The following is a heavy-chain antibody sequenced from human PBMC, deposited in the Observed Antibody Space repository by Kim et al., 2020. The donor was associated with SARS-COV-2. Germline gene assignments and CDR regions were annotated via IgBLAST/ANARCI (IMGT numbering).Heavy chain of an antibody. Sequence: KYYADSVEGRFTISRDNSKNALYLQMSSLRAEDTAVYYCARGSGYYSPFDYWGQGTLVTVSS. J-gene: IGHJ4*02. CDR3: ARGSGYYSPFDY. V-gene: IGHV3-33*01. D-gene: IGHD3-22*01. CDR2: K.